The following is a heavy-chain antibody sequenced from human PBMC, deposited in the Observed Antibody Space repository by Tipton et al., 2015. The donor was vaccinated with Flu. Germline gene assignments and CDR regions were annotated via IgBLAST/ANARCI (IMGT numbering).Heavy chain of an antibody. CDR1: GGPVTTSGYC. CDR2: NHCGENI. D-gene: IGHD3-22*01. V-gene: IGHV4-61*08. Sequence: TLSLTCTVSGGPVTTSGYCWGWIRQPPGKGLEWIGYNHCGENINYNPSLKSRVTIAVDTSKSQFSLKMSSVTAADTAVYFCAVPTMTVFSKSRGLWGQGTLVNVSS. J-gene: IGHJ4*02. CDR3: AVPTMTVFSKSRGL.